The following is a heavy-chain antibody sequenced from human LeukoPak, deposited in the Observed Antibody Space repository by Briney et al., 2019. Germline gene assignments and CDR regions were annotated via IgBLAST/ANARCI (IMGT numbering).Heavy chain of an antibody. J-gene: IGHJ1*01. CDR3: ARDPVWELEYFQH. D-gene: IGHD1-26*01. Sequence: GASVKVSCKASGYTFASYYMHWVRQAPGQGLEWKGIINPSGGSATYAQKFQGRVTMTTDTSTSTAYMELRSLRSDDTAVYYCARDPVWELEYFQHWGQGTLVTVSS. CDR1: GYTFASYY. V-gene: IGHV1-46*01. CDR2: INPSGGSA.